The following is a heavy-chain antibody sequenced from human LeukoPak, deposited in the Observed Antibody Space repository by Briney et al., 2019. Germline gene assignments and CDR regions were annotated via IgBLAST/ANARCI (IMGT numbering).Heavy chain of an antibody. CDR1: GYTFTGYY. CDR2: INPNSGGT. CDR3: ARGDYDILTGPD. D-gene: IGHD3-9*01. Sequence: ASVKVSCKASGYTFTGYYMHWVRQAPGQGLEWVGWINPNSGGTNYAQKFQGRVTMTRDTPISTAYMELSRLRSDDTAVYYCARGDYDILTGPDWGQGTLVTVSS. J-gene: IGHJ4*02. V-gene: IGHV1-2*02.